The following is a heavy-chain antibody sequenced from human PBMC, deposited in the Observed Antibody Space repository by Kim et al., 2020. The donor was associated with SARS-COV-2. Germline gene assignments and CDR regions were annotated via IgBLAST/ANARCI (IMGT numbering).Heavy chain of an antibody. CDR2: ISSRSGYI. CDR3: ARGYKSTAGY. CDR1: GFTFSSYS. Sequence: GGSLRLSCVASGFTFSSYSMNWVRQAPGKGLEWVSSISSRSGYIYYADSVKGRFTISGDSAKNSLYLQMNSLRAEDTAVYYCARGYKSTAGYWGQGTPV. V-gene: IGHV3-21*01. J-gene: IGHJ4*02. D-gene: IGHD1-20*01.